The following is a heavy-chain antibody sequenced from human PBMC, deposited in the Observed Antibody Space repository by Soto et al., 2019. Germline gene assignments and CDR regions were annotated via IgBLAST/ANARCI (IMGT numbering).Heavy chain of an antibody. CDR3: VRGYYDGRGYSNTFDL. D-gene: IGHD3-16*01. Sequence: PSETLSLTYTVSGASISSSYWSWIRQSPGKRLEWIGYVHYTGSTKFNHSLDNRASISVDTSKNQFSLKLGSVSAADTAVYYCVRGYYDGRGYSNTFDLWGQGTMVT. J-gene: IGHJ3*01. CDR2: VHYTGST. V-gene: IGHV4-59*01. CDR1: GASISSSY.